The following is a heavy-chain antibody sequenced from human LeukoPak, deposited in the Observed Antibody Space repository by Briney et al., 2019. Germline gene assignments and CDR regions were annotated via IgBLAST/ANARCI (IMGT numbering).Heavy chain of an antibody. V-gene: IGHV3-11*06. Sequence: PGGSLRLSCAASGFTFSHYHMGGLRQAPGKGREWVLYISSSSSYTTYAESVKGRLTISRDNPKNSLYLQMNSLTPEDTAVYYCARGRENSGSGPSWGQGILVTASS. D-gene: IGHD3-10*01. CDR2: ISSSSSYT. J-gene: IGHJ5*02. CDR3: ARGRENSGSGPS. CDR1: GFTFSHYH.